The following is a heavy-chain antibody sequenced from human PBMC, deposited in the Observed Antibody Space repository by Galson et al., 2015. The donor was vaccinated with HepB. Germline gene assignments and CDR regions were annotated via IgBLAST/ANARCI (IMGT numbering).Heavy chain of an antibody. J-gene: IGHJ3*02. Sequence: PALVKPTQTLTLTCTFSGFSLSTNKMRVSWIRQPPGKALEWLARIDWDDDKFYSTSLKTRLSISKDTSKNQVVLTMTNMDPVDTATYYCARSYYNGSPGTAFDIWGQGTMVTVSS. D-gene: IGHD1-26*01. CDR2: IDWDDDK. V-gene: IGHV2-70*04. CDR1: GFSLSTNKMR. CDR3: ARSYYNGSPGTAFDI.